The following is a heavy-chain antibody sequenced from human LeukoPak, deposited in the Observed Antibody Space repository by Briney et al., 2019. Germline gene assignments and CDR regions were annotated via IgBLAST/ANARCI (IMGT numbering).Heavy chain of an antibody. V-gene: IGHV4-4*07. CDR2: IYTSGST. J-gene: IGHJ3*02. Sequence: SETLSLTCTVSGGSISSYYWSWIRQPAGKGLEWIGRIYTSGSTNYNPSLKSRVTMSVDTSKNQFSLKLSSVTAADTAVYYCARVGYDYVWGSYRYDAFDIWGQGTMVTVSS. D-gene: IGHD3-16*02. CDR1: GGSISSYY. CDR3: ARVGYDYVWGSYRYDAFDI.